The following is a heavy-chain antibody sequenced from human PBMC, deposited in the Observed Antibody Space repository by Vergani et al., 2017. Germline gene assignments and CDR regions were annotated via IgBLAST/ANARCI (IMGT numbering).Heavy chain of an antibody. CDR3: ASADYGDLGFDY. V-gene: IGHV3-53*01. CDR1: GFTVSSNY. CDR2: IYSGGST. J-gene: IGHJ4*02. Sequence: EVQLVESGGGLIQPGGSLRLSCAASGFTVSSNYMSWVRQAPGKGLEWVSVIYSGGSTYYADSVKGRFTISRDNSKNTLDLQMNSLSAEEPAVYYCASADYGDLGFDYWGQGTLVTVSS. D-gene: IGHD4-17*01.